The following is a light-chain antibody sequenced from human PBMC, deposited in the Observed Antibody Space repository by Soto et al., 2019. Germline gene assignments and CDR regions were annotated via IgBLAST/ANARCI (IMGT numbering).Light chain of an antibody. J-gene: IGLJ3*02. CDR2: LNSDGSH. V-gene: IGLV4-69*01. CDR1: SGHSSYA. Sequence: QPVLTQSPSASASLGASVKLTCILSSGHSSYAIAWHQQQPEKGPRYLMKLNSDGSHSKGDGIPDRFSGSSSGAERYLTISSLQSEDEADYYCQTLGTGIHGVFGGGTQLTVL. CDR3: QTLGTGIHGV.